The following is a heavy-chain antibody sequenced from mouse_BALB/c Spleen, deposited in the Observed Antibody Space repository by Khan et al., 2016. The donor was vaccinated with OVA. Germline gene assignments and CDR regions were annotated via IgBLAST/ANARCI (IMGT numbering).Heavy chain of an antibody. CDR2: INTYNDGI. V-gene: IGHV1S136*01. J-gene: IGHJ3*01. Sequence: VQLQQSGPDLVKPGASVKMSCKASGYTFTNYVMHRVKQKPGQGLEWIGYINTYNDGIRFNEKFKGKATMTSDKSTSTAYMALSSLTSEDAAVYDGAREASNWDFCCAYWGQGTLVTVSA. D-gene: IGHD4-1*01. CDR3: AREASNWDFCCAY. CDR1: GYTFTNYV.